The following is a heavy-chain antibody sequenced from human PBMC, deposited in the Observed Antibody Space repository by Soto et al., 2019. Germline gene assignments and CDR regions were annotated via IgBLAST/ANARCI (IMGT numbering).Heavy chain of an antibody. V-gene: IGHV3-13*01. CDR3: ARGCAYYGSGVCGMDV. D-gene: IGHD3-10*01. J-gene: IGHJ6*02. Sequence: GGSLRLSCAASGFTFSSYDMHWVRQATGKGLEWVSAIGTAGDTYYPGSVKGRFTISRENAKNSLYLQMNSLRVGDTAVYYCARGCAYYGSGVCGMDVWGQGTTVTVSS. CDR1: GFTFSSYD. CDR2: IGTAGDT.